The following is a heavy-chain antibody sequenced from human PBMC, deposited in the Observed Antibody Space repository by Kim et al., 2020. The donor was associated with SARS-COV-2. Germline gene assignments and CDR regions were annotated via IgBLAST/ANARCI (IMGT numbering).Heavy chain of an antibody. CDR2: ISYDGSNK. CDR3: AKARSRFRSGGGIDY. D-gene: IGHD2-15*01. CDR1: GFTFSSYG. Sequence: GGSLRLSCAASGFTFSSYGMHWVRQAPGKGLEWVAVISYDGSNKYYADSVKGRFTISRDNSKNTLYLQMNSLRAEDTAVYYCAKARSRFRSGGGIDYWGQGTLVTVSS. J-gene: IGHJ4*02. V-gene: IGHV3-30*18.